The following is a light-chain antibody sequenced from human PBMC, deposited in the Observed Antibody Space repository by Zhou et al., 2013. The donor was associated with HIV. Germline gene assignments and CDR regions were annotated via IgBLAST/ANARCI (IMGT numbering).Light chain of an antibody. J-gene: IGKJ1*01. CDR3: QHYDVYSA. Sequence: DTQMTQSPSILPASVGDRVTITCRASQDINKYLAWHQQKPGEAPKLLIYKASRLESGVPSRFSGSGSGTEFTLTITSLQPDDFATYYCQHYDVYSAFGQGTKVEIK. V-gene: IGKV1-5*03. CDR1: QDINKY. CDR2: KAS.